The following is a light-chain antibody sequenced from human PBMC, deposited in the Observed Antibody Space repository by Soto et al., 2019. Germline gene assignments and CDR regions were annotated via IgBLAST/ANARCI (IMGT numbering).Light chain of an antibody. CDR2: RSS. V-gene: IGKV1-5*03. J-gene: IGKJ1*01. CDR3: QQYYIYAT. CDR1: QTISNY. Sequence: DIQMTQSPSTLSASVGERVTITCRASQTISNYLTWYQQRPGKAPTLLLYRSSILQNGVPSRFSGSGSGTEFTLTISSLQPDDFATYYCQQYYIYATFGQGTRVEI.